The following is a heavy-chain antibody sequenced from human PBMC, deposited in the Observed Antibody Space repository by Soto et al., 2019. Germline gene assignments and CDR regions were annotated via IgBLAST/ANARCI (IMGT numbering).Heavy chain of an antibody. Sequence: QAQLVQSGAEVKKPGSSVKVSCKASGGLFSSYPISWVRQVPGQGLEWMGGIIPVFQTAYYTQRFQGRVTITADESKNTAHMELSRLRSEGTAIYYCARGGSGYTWFNEFWGQGTLVTVSS. CDR1: GGLFSSYP. D-gene: IGHD3-22*01. V-gene: IGHV1-69*01. J-gene: IGHJ4*02. CDR2: IIPVFQTA. CDR3: ARGGSGYTWFNEF.